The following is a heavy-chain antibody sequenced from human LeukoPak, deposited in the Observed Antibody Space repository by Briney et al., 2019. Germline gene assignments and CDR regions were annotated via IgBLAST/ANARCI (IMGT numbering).Heavy chain of an antibody. Sequence: GGSLRLSCAASGFTFSSYGMHWVRQAPGKGLEWVSSISSSSSYIYYADSVKGRFTISRDNAKNSLYLQMNSLRAEDTAVYYCASSPVSGYYYYMDVWGKGTTVTVSS. CDR3: ASSPVSGYYYYMDV. CDR2: ISSSSSYI. CDR1: GFTFSSYG. D-gene: IGHD2-15*01. V-gene: IGHV3-21*01. J-gene: IGHJ6*03.